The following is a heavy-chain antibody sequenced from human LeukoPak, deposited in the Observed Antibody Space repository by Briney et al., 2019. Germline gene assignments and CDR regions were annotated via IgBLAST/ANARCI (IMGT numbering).Heavy chain of an antibody. J-gene: IGHJ4*02. Sequence: ASVKVSCKASGYTFTSYGISWARQAPGQGLEWMGWISAYNGNTNYAQKLRGRVTMTTDTSTSTAYMELRSLRSDDTAVYYCARVTTVTKWSDYWGQGTLVTVSS. D-gene: IGHD4-17*01. CDR2: ISAYNGNT. V-gene: IGHV1-18*01. CDR1: GYTFTSYG. CDR3: ARVTTVTKWSDY.